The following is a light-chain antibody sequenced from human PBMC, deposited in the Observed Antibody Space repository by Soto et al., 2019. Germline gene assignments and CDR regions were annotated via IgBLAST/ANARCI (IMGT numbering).Light chain of an antibody. Sequence: ESVLTQSPGTLSLSPGERATLSCRASQSVSSSFLAWYQLKPGQAPRLLIYGASSRATGIPDRFSGSGSGTDFTLTISRLEPEDFAVYYCQQYDSPPWTCGQGTKVEIK. J-gene: IGKJ1*01. CDR1: QSVSSSF. CDR3: QQYDSPPWT. V-gene: IGKV3-20*01. CDR2: GAS.